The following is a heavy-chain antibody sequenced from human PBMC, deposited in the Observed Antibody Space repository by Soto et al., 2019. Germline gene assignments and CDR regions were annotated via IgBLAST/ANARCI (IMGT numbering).Heavy chain of an antibody. CDR1: GGSFSGYY. J-gene: IGHJ4*02. D-gene: IGHD2-8*02. CDR3: ARDKSTGLFDY. V-gene: IGHV4-34*01. CDR2: INHNGST. Sequence: QVQLQQWGAGLLKPSETLSLTCAVYGGSFSGYYWTWIRQPPGTGLEWIGEINHNGSTNYNPSLKSRVTISVDTSPNQFSLKLTSVTAADTAVSYCARDKSTGLFDYWGQGTLVTVSS.